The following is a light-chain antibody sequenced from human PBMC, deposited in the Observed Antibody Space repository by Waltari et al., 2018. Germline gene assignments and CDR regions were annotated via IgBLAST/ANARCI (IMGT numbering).Light chain of an antibody. J-gene: IGLJ3*02. CDR2: KAN. CDR1: SGSLSTTSY. CDR3: ALYMGSGIWV. Sequence: LTRALSSGSLSTTSYATWYQQTPGQAPRTLVYKANARSSGVPDRFSGSILGNTAALTITGAQADDESDYYCALYMGSGIWVFGGGTRLTVL. V-gene: IGLV8-61*01.